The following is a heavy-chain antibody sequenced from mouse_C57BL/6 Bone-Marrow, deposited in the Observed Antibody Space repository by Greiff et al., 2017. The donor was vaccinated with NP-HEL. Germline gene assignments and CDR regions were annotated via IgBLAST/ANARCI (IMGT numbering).Heavy chain of an antibody. CDR3: ARHDYYGSTFDY. D-gene: IGHD1-1*01. Sequence: QVQLQQPGAELVRPGTSVKLSCKASGYTFTSYWMHWVKQRPGQGLEWIGVIDPSDSYTNYNQKFKGKATLTVDTSSSTAYMQLSSLTSEDSAVYYCARHDYYGSTFDYWGQGTTLTVSS. J-gene: IGHJ2*01. V-gene: IGHV1-59*01. CDR2: IDPSDSYT. CDR1: GYTFTSYW.